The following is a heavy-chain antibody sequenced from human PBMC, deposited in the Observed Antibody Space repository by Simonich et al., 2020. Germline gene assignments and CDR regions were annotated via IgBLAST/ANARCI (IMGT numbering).Heavy chain of an antibody. J-gene: IGHJ4*02. V-gene: IGHV3-7*01. CDR3: ARFRGRYFDWLFDY. Sequence: EVQLVESGGGLVQPGGSLRLSCAASGFTFSSYWMSWVRQAPGKGLEWVENIKQDGREKYYVDSVKGRFTISRDNAKNSLYLQMNSLRAEDTAVYYCARFRGRYFDWLFDYWGQGTLVTVSS. D-gene: IGHD3-9*01. CDR2: IKQDGREK. CDR1: GFTFSSYW.